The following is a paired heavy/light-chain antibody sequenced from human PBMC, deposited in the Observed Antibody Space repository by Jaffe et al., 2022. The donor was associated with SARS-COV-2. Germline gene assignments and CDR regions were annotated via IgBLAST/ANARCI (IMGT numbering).Light chain of an antibody. V-gene: IGKV1-9*01. CDR2: AAS. CDR3: QHLNSYLP. J-gene: IGKJ4*01. CDR1: QGIGTY. Sequence: DIQLTQSPSFLSASVGDRVTITCRASQGIGTYLAWYQQKPGKAPNLLISAASTLQSGVPSRFSGSGSGTEFTLTISSLQPEDFATYYCQHLNSYLPFGGGTKVDIK.
Heavy chain of an antibody. V-gene: IGHV4-38-2*02. CDR1: GYSISSGYF. CDR3: ARDLRGSGSTPLDH. CDR2: IYRSGST. J-gene: IGHJ4*02. Sequence: QVQLQESGPGLVKPSETLSLTCTVSGYSISSGYFWAWIRQPPGKGLEWIGSIYRSGSTYYNPSLKSRVTMSVDTSKNQFSLKLSSVTAADTAVYYCARDLRGSGSTPLDHWGQGTLVIVSS. D-gene: IGHD3-10*01.